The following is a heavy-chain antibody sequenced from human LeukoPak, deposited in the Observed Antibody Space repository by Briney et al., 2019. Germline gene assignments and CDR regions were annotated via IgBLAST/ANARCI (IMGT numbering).Heavy chain of an antibody. CDR2: IRSSSSHT. CDR3: ARGGAPGDYTFDY. D-gene: IGHD4-17*01. CDR1: GFTFTDYY. V-gene: IGHV3-11*05. J-gene: IGHJ4*02. Sequence: RPGGSLRLSCAASGFTFTDYYMSWIRQAPGKGLEWVSYIRSSSSHTNYADSVKGRFTISRDNAKNSLFLQINSLRAEDTAVYYCARGGAPGDYTFDYWGQGTLVTVSS.